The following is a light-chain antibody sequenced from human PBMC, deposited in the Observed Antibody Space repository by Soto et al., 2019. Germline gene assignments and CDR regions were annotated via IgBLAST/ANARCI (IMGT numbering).Light chain of an antibody. CDR1: QSISSW. Sequence: DIQMTQSPSILSASVGDRVTITCRASQSISSWLAWYQQKPGKAPKSLIYAASSLQSGVPSRFSGSGSGTDFTLTIRSLQSEDFAVYYCQQYNNWPPITFGQGTRLEIK. CDR2: AAS. V-gene: IGKV1-5*01. CDR3: QQYNNWPPIT. J-gene: IGKJ5*01.